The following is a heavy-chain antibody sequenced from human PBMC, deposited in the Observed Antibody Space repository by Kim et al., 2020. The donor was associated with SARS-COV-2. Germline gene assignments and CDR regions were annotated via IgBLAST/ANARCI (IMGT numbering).Heavy chain of an antibody. CDR3: ANYRGIVGATTPDY. Sequence: GGSLRLSCAASGFTFSSYGMHWVRQAPGKGLEWVAVISYDGSNKYYADSVKGRFTISRDNSKNTLYLQMNSLRAEDTAVYYCANYRGIVGATTPDYWGQGTLVTVSS. CDR2: ISYDGSNK. D-gene: IGHD1-26*01. V-gene: IGHV3-30*18. CDR1: GFTFSSYG. J-gene: IGHJ4*02.